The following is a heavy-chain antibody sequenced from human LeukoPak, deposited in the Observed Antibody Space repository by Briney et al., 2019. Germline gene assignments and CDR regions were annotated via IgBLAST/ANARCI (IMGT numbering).Heavy chain of an antibody. Sequence: GGSLRLSCAASGFTFDRFTIHWVRQTPGKGLEWVSNISGSGSGGSTYYADSVKGRFTISRDNSKNTLYLQMNSLRAEDTAVYYCAKSGYNRFDYWGQGTLVTVSS. CDR2: ISGSGSGGST. J-gene: IGHJ4*02. D-gene: IGHD5-24*01. CDR3: AKSGYNRFDY. CDR1: GFTFDRFT. V-gene: IGHV3-23*01.